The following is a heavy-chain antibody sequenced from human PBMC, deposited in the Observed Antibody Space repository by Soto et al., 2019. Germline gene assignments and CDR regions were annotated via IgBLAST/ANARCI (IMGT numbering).Heavy chain of an antibody. Sequence: ASVKVSCKASGYTFTSYGISWVRQAPGQGLEWMGWISAYNGNTNYAQKLQGRVTMTTATSTSTAYMELRSLRSDDTAVYYCARLSRGFWSGYPSYYYGMDVWGQGTTVTVSS. V-gene: IGHV1-18*04. CDR2: ISAYNGNT. CDR3: ARLSRGFWSGYPSYYYGMDV. J-gene: IGHJ6*02. D-gene: IGHD3-3*01. CDR1: GYTFTSYG.